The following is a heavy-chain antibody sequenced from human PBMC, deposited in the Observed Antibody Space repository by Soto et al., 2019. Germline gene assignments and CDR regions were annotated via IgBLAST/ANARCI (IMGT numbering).Heavy chain of an antibody. V-gene: IGHV1-2*02. D-gene: IGHD2-2*02. Sequence: ASVKVSCKASGYTFTGYYMHWVRQAPGQGLEWMGWINPDSGGTNYAQKFQGRVTMTRDTSISTAYMELSRLRSDDTAVYYCAVAYFSYNSCYTLLASHYCRPGTLLTVSS. CDR2: INPDSGGT. CDR1: GYTFTGYY. CDR3: AVAYFSYNSCYTLLASHY. J-gene: IGHJ4*02.